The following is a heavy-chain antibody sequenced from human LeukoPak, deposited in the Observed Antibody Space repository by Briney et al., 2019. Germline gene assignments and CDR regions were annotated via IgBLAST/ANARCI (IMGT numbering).Heavy chain of an antibody. Sequence: GRSLRLSCAVSGLTFSSYAMHWFRQTPGKGLEWVAVIAYDGSRAFYADSVKGRFTISRDNSKNTMSVQMDDLRAEDTAVYYCTRYNNDHFDYWGQGTLVTVSS. CDR2: IAYDGSRA. V-gene: IGHV3-30*04. CDR1: GLTFSSYA. D-gene: IGHD1-14*01. J-gene: IGHJ4*02. CDR3: TRYNNDHFDY.